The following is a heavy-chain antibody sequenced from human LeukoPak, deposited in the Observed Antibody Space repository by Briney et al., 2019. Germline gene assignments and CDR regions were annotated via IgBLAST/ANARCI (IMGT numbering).Heavy chain of an antibody. J-gene: IGHJ5*02. CDR1: GGSISSYY. CDR3: ARDLVTMVRGVKDQNWFDP. CDR2: IYTSGST. Sequence: SETLSLTCTVSGGSISSYYWSWIRQPAGKGLEWIRRIYTSGSTNYNPSLKSRVTMSVDTSKNQFSLKLSSVTAADTAVYYCARDLVTMVRGVKDQNWFDPWGQGTLVTVSS. V-gene: IGHV4-4*07. D-gene: IGHD3-10*01.